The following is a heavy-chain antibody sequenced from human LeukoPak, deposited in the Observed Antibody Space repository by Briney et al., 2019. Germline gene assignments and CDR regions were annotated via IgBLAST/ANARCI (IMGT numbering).Heavy chain of an antibody. Sequence: SETLSLTCTVSGGSISSYYWSWIRQPAGKGLEWIGRFHISGSTNYNPSLKSRVTISIDTSKNQFSLKLSSVTAADTAVYYCARESTGFGEFVWFDPWGQGTLVTVSS. CDR2: FHISGST. CDR1: GGSISSYY. J-gene: IGHJ5*02. V-gene: IGHV4-4*07. D-gene: IGHD3-10*01. CDR3: ARESTGFGEFVWFDP.